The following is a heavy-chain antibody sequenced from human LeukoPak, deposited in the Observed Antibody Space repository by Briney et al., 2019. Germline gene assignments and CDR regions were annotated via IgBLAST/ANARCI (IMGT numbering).Heavy chain of an antibody. Sequence: GGSLRLSCAASGIIFSSYAMTWLRHAPGKGLEWVSSVSGNGDRTQYADSGNGRFTISRDNSKNTLYLQMNSLRAEDAAVYYCAKDPNGDYVGAFDMWGQGTLVTVSP. J-gene: IGHJ3*02. CDR1: GIIFSSYA. D-gene: IGHD4-17*01. V-gene: IGHV3-23*01. CDR3: AKDPNGDYVGAFDM. CDR2: VSGNGDRT.